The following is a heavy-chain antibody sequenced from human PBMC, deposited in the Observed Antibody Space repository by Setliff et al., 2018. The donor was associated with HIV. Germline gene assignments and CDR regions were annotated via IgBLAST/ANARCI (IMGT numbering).Heavy chain of an antibody. D-gene: IGHD3-3*01. CDR1: GYTFTKSI. V-gene: IGHV1-46*01. Sequence: GASVKVSCKASGYTFTKSIIHWVRQAPGQGLEWVGAIIPSGGSTGYAEKFQARVTLTRDTSTSTVYMELSGLREEDTAVYYCARDGASGSGYYWADYWGQGTLVTVSS. CDR2: IIPSGGST. J-gene: IGHJ4*02. CDR3: ARDGASGSGYYWADY.